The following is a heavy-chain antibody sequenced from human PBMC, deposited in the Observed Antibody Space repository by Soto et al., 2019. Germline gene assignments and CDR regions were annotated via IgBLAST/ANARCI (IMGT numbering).Heavy chain of an antibody. CDR2: IYPADSDT. CDR1: GYSFTSHW. V-gene: IGHV5-51*01. CDR3: ASGVSYFQY. D-gene: IGHD2-8*01. J-gene: IGHJ1*01. Sequence: PGESLKISCQGSGYSFTSHWIAWVRQMPGKGLEWMGIIYPADSDTRYSPSFQGQVTISADKSISTAYLHWSSLKASDTAMYYCASGVSYFQYWGQGTLVTVSS.